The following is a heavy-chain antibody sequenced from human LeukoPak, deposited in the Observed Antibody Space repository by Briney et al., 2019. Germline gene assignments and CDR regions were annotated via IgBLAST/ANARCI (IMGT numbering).Heavy chain of an antibody. CDR3: ARGNDCGGNCYSYYFDY. CDR1: GYTFTSYY. V-gene: IGHV1-46*01. Sequence: ASVKVSCKASGYTFTSYYMHWVRQAPGQGLEWMGLINPTGGSTGYAQGLQARLTMTTDTSTGTAYMDLRSLRSDDTAVYYCARGNDCGGNCYSYYFDYWGQGSLVTVSS. J-gene: IGHJ4*02. CDR2: INPTGGST. D-gene: IGHD2-21*02.